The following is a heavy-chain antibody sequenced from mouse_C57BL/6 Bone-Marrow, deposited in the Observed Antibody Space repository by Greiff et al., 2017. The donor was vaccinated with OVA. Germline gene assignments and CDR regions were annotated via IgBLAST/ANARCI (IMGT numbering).Heavy chain of an antibody. J-gene: IGHJ2*01. CDR2: ISDGGSYT. CDR3: ARDRGGY. D-gene: IGHD3-3*01. V-gene: IGHV5-4*01. Sequence: EVKLQESGGGLVKPGGSLKLSCAASGFTFSSYAMSWVRQTPEKRLEWVATISDGGSYTYYPDNVKGRFTISRDSAKNNLYLQMSHLKSEDTAMYYCARDRGGYWGQGTTLTVSS. CDR1: GFTFSSYA.